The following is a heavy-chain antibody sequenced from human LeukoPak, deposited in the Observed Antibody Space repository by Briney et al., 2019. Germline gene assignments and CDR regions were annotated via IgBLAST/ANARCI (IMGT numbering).Heavy chain of an antibody. Sequence: GASVKVSCKASGYTFTSYDINWVRQATGQGLEWMGWMNPNSGNTGYAQKFQGRVTMTRNTSISTAYMGLSSLRSGDTAVYYCAREGLEYSSSWYPYMDVWGKGTTVTVSS. CDR1: GYTFTSYD. V-gene: IGHV1-8*01. CDR2: MNPNSGNT. CDR3: AREGLEYSSSWYPYMDV. D-gene: IGHD6-13*01. J-gene: IGHJ6*03.